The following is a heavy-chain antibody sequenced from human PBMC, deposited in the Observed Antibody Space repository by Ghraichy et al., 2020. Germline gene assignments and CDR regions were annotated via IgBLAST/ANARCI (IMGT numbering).Heavy chain of an antibody. Sequence: LSLTCAASGFTFSDHYMAWVRQAPGKGLEWIGRTKNKANNYATEYAASVKGRFIISRDDSKNFLYLEMNSLKTEDTAVYYCARVYSSSWRGLGYWGQGTLVTVSS. CDR3: ARVYSSSWRGLGY. CDR2: TKNKANNYAT. CDR1: GFTFSDHY. J-gene: IGHJ4*02. V-gene: IGHV3-72*01. D-gene: IGHD6-19*01.